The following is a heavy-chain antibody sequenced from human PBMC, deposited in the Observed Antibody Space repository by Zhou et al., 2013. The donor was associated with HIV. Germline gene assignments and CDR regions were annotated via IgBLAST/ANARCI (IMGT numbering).Heavy chain of an antibody. CDR2: IIPIFGTA. CDR3: ARALQTGTPDY. J-gene: IGHJ4*02. V-gene: IGHV1-69*05. Sequence: QVQLVQSGAEVKKPGSSVKVSCKASGDSFSRYSISWVRQAPGQGLEWMGGIIPIFGTANYAQKFQGRLTITTDESTNTAYMELSSLKFEDTAVYYCARALQTGTPDYWGQGTLVTVSS. D-gene: IGHD1-7*01. CDR1: GDSFSRYS.